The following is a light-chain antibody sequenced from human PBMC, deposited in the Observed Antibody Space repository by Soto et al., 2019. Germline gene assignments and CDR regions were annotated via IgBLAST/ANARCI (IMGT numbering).Light chain of an antibody. J-gene: IGLJ3*02. CDR3: CSCAGSDTPWV. V-gene: IGLV2-11*01. CDR2: YVT. Sequence: QSALTQPRSVSGSPGQSVTISCTGTSRDVGTYDYVSWYQQHPGKAPKLMIYYVTQRPSGVPDRFSASKSGNTASLTISGLQADDEADYYCCSCAGSDTPWVFGEGTKVTVL. CDR1: SRDVGTYDY.